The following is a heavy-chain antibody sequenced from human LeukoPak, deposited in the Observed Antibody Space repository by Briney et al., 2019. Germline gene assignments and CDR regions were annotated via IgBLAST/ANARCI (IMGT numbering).Heavy chain of an antibody. D-gene: IGHD1-7*01. Sequence: GGSLRLSCAASGFTFSSYSMDWVRQAPGKGLEWVSYITSGSTIYYADSVKGRFTISRDSAKNSLFLQMDSLRAEDTAIYYCARAGLNWNYYPFDYWGQGTLVTVSS. V-gene: IGHV3-48*04. CDR3: ARAGLNWNYYPFDY. CDR2: ITSGSTI. J-gene: IGHJ4*02. CDR1: GFTFSSYS.